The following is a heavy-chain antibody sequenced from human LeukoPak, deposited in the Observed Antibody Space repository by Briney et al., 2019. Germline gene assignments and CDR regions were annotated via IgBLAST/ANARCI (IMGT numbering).Heavy chain of an antibody. CDR2: IIPILGTA. V-gene: IGHV1-69*01. D-gene: IGHD3-10*01. Sequence: SVKVSCKASGGTFSSYAISWVRQAPGQGLEWMGGIIPILGTANYAQKSQGRVTITADESTSTAYMELSSLRSEDTAVYYCARDFHMVRGAPGWFDPWGQGTLVTVSS. CDR3: ARDFHMVRGAPGWFDP. J-gene: IGHJ5*02. CDR1: GGTFSSYA.